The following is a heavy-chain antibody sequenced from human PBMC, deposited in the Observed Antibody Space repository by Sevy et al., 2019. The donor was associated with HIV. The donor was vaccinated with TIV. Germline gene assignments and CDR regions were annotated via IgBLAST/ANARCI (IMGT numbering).Heavy chain of an antibody. CDR3: AGGYDSSGYYSYGYYYYGMDV. CDR1: GFTFSSYA. CDR2: ISYDGSNK. J-gene: IGHJ6*02. V-gene: IGHV3-30-3*01. D-gene: IGHD3-22*01. Sequence: GGSLRLSCAASGFTFSSYAMHWVRQAPGKGLEWVAVISYDGSNKYYADSVKGRFTISRDNSKNRLYLQRNSLRAEDTAVYYCAGGYDSSGYYSYGYYYYGMDVWGQGTTVTVSS.